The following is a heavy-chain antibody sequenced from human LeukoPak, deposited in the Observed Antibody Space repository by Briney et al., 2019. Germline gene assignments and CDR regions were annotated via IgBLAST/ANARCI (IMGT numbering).Heavy chain of an antibody. V-gene: IGHV3-64*01. Sequence: PGGSLRLSCAASGFSFRTYAMHWVRQAPGKGLEYVSAISSTGGSTYYAKSVKGRFIISRDNSKNTLYLQMGSLRAEDMAVYYCARDPTADYDFWNGYLFDYWGQGTLVTVSS. J-gene: IGHJ4*02. D-gene: IGHD3-3*01. CDR3: ARDPTADYDFWNGYLFDY. CDR1: GFSFRTYA. CDR2: ISSTGGST.